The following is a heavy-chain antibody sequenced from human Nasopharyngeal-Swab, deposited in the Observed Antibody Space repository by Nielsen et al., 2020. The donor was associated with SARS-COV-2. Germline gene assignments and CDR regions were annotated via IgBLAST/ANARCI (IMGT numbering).Heavy chain of an antibody. V-gene: IGHV4-39*07. CDR2: IYYSGST. CDR1: GGSISSSSNY. Sequence: SETLSLTCTVSGGSISSSSNYWGWIRQPPGKGLEWIGSIYYSGSTNYNPSLKSRVTISVDTSKNQFSLKLSSVTAADTAVYYCAISGRFGELLGYWGQGTLVTVSS. CDR3: AISGRFGELLGY. D-gene: IGHD3-10*01. J-gene: IGHJ4*02.